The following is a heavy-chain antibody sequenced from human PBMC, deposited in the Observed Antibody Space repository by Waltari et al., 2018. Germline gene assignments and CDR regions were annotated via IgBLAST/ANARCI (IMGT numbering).Heavy chain of an antibody. J-gene: IGHJ2*01. V-gene: IGHV4-4*07. CDR1: GGSVSSYF. Sequence: QVQLQESGPGLVKPSETLSLTCTVSGGSVSSYFWGWLRQPAGKGLEWIGRINPSGSTNYNSSLKSRVTISVDKSKNQFSLKLTSVTAADAAVYFCARDGGLLRPFDLWGRGTLVTVSS. D-gene: IGHD3-22*01. CDR2: INPSGST. CDR3: ARDGGLLRPFDL.